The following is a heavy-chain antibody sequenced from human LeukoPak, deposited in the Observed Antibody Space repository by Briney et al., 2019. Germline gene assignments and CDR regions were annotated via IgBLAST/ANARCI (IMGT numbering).Heavy chain of an antibody. J-gene: IGHJ6*02. V-gene: IGHV3-74*01. Sequence: GGSLRLSCAASGFTFSSYWMHWVRQAPGKGLVWVSRINSDGSSTSYADSVKGRFTISRDNAKNTLYLQMNSLRAEDTAVYYCARVWDSSSPMDVWGQGTTVTVSS. D-gene: IGHD6-13*01. CDR2: INSDGSST. CDR1: GFTFSSYW. CDR3: ARVWDSSSPMDV.